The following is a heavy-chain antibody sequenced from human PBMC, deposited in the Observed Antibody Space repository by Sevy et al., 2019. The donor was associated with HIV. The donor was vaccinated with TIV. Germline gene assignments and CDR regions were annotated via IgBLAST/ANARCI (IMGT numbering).Heavy chain of an antibody. V-gene: IGHV3-23*01. Sequence: GGSLRLSCAASGFTFSTYAMSWVRQTPGKGLQWVSVISDSGDSTYYADSVKGRFTISSDNSKNTMYLQMNSLRAEDTAVDYCARRPDFGRAIPTGVMDVWGQGTTVTVSS. D-gene: IGHD2-21*01. CDR1: GFTFSTYA. CDR3: ARRPDFGRAIPTGVMDV. J-gene: IGHJ6*02. CDR2: ISDSGDST.